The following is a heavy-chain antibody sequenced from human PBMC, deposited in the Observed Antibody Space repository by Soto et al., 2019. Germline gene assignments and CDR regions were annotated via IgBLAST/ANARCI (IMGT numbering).Heavy chain of an antibody. V-gene: IGHV4-59*11. Sequence: QVQLQESGPGLVKPSETLSLTCTVSGDSISSHYWSWIRQPPGKGLEWIGFGSTKYNPPLKSRISISLDTSKNQFSLILTSVTAADTAVYYCARDSTSTSGSYYTLDYWGQGTLVTVSS. D-gene: IGHD3-10*01. CDR1: GDSISSHY. CDR3: ARDSTSTSGSYYTLDY. J-gene: IGHJ4*02. CDR2: FGST.